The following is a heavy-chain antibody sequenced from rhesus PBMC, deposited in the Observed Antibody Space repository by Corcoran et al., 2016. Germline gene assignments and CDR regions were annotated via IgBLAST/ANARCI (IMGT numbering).Heavy chain of an antibody. CDR2: SAGDTGST. D-gene: IGHD6-25*01. V-gene: IGHV4-80*01. CDR3: ARAAGGADGPFFDP. Sequence: QVQLQESGPGLVRPSETLSLTCAVPGDSFSSHWWSWIRQPPGKGLEWSGESAGDTGSTKCNPSLKSRVTISKAASKKQLSLRLSSLTAADTAVYSCARAAGGADGPFFDPWGQGVLVTVSS. J-gene: IGHJ4*01. CDR1: GDSFSSHW.